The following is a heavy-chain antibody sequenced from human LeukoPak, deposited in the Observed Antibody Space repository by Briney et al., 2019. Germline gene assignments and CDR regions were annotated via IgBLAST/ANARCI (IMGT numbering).Heavy chain of an antibody. J-gene: IGHJ4*02. CDR3: ARANSVTYSYYFDF. Sequence: GGSLRLSCSASGFTFSNYAMHWVRQAPGKGLEWVSAISGSGTSTYYADSVKGRFTISGDNSKNTLYLQMNSLRAEDTAVYYCARANSVTYSYYFDFWGQGTLVTVSS. D-gene: IGHD1-26*01. CDR1: GFTFSNYA. CDR2: ISGSGTST. V-gene: IGHV3-23*01.